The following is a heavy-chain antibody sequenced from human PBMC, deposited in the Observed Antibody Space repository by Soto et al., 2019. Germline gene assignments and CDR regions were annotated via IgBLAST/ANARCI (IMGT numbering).Heavy chain of an antibody. Sequence: GASVKVSCKASGGTFSSYAISWVRQAPGQGLEWMGGIIPIFGTANYAQKFQGRVTITADESTSTACMELSSLRSEDTAVYYCAREGICSSTSCPTSPWFDPWGQGTLITVSS. D-gene: IGHD2-2*01. J-gene: IGHJ5*02. CDR3: AREGICSSTSCPTSPWFDP. CDR2: IIPIFGTA. CDR1: GGTFSSYA. V-gene: IGHV1-69*13.